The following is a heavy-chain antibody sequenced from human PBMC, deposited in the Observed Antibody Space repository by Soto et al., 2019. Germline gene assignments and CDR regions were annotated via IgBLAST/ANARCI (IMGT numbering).Heavy chain of an antibody. CDR1: GFTFSSYA. J-gene: IGHJ4*02. V-gene: IGHV3-23*01. CDR3: AKEPDSSSWYSPPYYFDY. D-gene: IGHD6-13*01. CDR2: ISGSGGST. Sequence: EVQLLESGGGLVQPGGSLRLSCAASGFTFSSYAMSWVRQAPGKGLEWVSAISGSGGSTYYADSVKGRFTISRDNSKTTLYLQMNSLRAEDTAVYYCAKEPDSSSWYSPPYYFDYWGQGTLVTVSS.